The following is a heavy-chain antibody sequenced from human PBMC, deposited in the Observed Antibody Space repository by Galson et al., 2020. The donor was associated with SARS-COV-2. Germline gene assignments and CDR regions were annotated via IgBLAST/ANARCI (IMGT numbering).Heavy chain of an antibody. CDR3: ARESYDSSGYYLAYFDY. CDR2: IYYSGST. V-gene: IGHV4-59*01. D-gene: IGHD3-22*01. J-gene: IGHJ4*02. CDR1: GVSIRSYY. Sequence: PETLSLTCTVSGVSIRSYYWSWIRQPPGKGLEWIGYIYYSGSTNYNPSLKSRVTISVDTSKNQFSLKLSSVTAADTAVYYCARESYDSSGYYLAYFDYWGQGTLVTVSS.